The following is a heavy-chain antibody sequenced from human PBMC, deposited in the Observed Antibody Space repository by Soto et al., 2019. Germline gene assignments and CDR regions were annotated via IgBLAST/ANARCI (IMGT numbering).Heavy chain of an antibody. D-gene: IGHD5-18*01. CDR1: GGSISSYY. J-gene: IGHJ4*02. Sequence: SETLSLTCTVSGGSISSYYWSWIRQPPGKGLEWIGYIYYSGSTNYNPSLKSRVTISVDTSKNQFSLKLSSVTAADTAVYYCARGGGYSYGRLDYWGQGTLVTVSS. CDR3: ARGGGYSYGRLDY. CDR2: IYYSGST. V-gene: IGHV4-59*01.